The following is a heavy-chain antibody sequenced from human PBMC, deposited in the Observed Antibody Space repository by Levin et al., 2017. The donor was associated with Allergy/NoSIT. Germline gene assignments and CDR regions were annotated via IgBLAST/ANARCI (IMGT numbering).Heavy chain of an antibody. D-gene: IGHD3-22*01. CDR1: GFTFSSYA. V-gene: IGHV3-23*01. J-gene: IGHJ6*02. Sequence: PGGSLRLSCAASGFTFSSYAMSWVRQAPGKGLEWVSAISGSGGSTYYADSVKGRFTISRDNSKNTLYLQMNSLRAEDTAVYYCAKLPYYYDSSGYYTSRGMDVWGQGTTVTVSS. CDR3: AKLPYYYDSSGYYTSRGMDV. CDR2: ISGSGGST.